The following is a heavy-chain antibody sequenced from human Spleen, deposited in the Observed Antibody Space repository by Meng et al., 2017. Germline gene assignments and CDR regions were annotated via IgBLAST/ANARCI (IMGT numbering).Heavy chain of an antibody. Sequence: QLQLQESGSGLVKPSQTLSLTCAVSGGSISSGGFSWRWVRQPPGKGLEWIGYIYYSGSTNYNPSLKSRVTISVDPSKNQFSLNLSSVTAADTAVYYCARGGWSLDYWGQGTLVTVSS. CDR1: GGSISSGGFS. D-gene: IGHD2-15*01. J-gene: IGHJ4*02. CDR3: ARGGWSLDY. CDR2: IYYSGST. V-gene: IGHV4-30-4*07.